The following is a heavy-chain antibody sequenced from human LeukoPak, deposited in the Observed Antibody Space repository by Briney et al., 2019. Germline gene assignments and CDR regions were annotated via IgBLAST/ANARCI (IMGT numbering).Heavy chain of an antibody. Sequence: SETLSLTCTVSGYSISSGYYWGWIRQPPGKGLEWIGSIYHSGSTYYNPSLKSRVTISVDTSKNQFSLKLSSVTAADMAVYYCASSLWSGYYAKFDPWGQGTLVTVSS. J-gene: IGHJ5*02. CDR2: IYHSGST. D-gene: IGHD3-3*01. CDR1: GYSISSGYY. V-gene: IGHV4-38-2*02. CDR3: ASSLWSGYYAKFDP.